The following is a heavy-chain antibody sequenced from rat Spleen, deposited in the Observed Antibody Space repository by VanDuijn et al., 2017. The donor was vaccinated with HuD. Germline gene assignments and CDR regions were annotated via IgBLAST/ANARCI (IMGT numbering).Heavy chain of an antibody. V-gene: IGHV5-29*01. CDR3: ARQQPSDYFDY. CDR2: ISYDGSST. CDR1: GFTFSDYY. Sequence: EVQLVESDGGLVQPGRSLKLSCAASGFTFSDYYMAWVRQAPTKGLEWVATISYDGSSTYYRDSVKGRFTVSRDNAKSTLYLQMDSLRSEDTATYYCARQQPSDYFDYWGQGVMVTVSS. J-gene: IGHJ2*01.